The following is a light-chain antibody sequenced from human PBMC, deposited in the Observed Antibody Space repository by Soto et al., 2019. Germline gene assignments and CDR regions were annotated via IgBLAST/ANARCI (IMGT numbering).Light chain of an antibody. Sequence: QSVLTQPASVSGSPGQSITISCTGTSSDVGSYNLVSWYQQHPGEAPKLMIYEGTQRPSGVSNRFSGSKSGNTASLTISGFQAEDEADYYCCSYAGSSTFVFGSGTKVTVL. CDR1: SSDVGSYNL. J-gene: IGLJ1*01. V-gene: IGLV2-23*03. CDR3: CSYAGSSTFV. CDR2: EGT.